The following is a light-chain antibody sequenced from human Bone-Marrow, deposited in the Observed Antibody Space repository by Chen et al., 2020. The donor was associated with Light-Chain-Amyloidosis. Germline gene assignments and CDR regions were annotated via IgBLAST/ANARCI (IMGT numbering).Light chain of an antibody. CDR2: EVS. V-gene: IGLV2-14*01. CDR1: SSDVGGYNS. Sequence: QSALTQPASVSGSPGKSITMSCTGTSSDVGGYNSVSWYQHHPGEAPKLMIYEVSNRPSGVSNRFSGSKSGNTASLTISGLQAEDEADYYCSSFTSRSTRVFGGGTKLTVL. J-gene: IGLJ3*02. CDR3: SSFTSRSTRV.